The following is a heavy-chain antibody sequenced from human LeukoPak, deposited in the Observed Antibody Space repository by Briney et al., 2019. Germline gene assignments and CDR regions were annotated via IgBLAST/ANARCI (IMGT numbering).Heavy chain of an antibody. Sequence: SGPTLVNPTQTLTLTCTFSGFSLSTSGMCVSWIRQPPGKALEWLARIDWDDDKYYSTSLKTRLTISKDTSKNQVVLTMTNMDPVDTATYYCARMRGGGYGGHFDWFGFDYWGQGTLVTVSS. V-gene: IGHV2-70*11. CDR3: ARMRGGGYGGHFDWFGFDY. D-gene: IGHD4-23*01. CDR1: GFSLSTSGMC. J-gene: IGHJ4*02. CDR2: IDWDDDK.